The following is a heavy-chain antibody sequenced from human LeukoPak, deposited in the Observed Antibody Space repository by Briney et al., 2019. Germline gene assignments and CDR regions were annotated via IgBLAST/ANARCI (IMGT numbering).Heavy chain of an antibody. D-gene: IGHD1-14*01. J-gene: IGHJ6*03. CDR2: IYYSGST. CDR1: GGSFSGYY. CDR3: ARPKTGDYYMGV. Sequence: SETLSLTCAVYGGSFSGYYWGWIRQPPGKGLEWIGSIYYSGSTYYNPSLKSRVTISVDTSKNQFSLKLSSVTAADTAVYYCARPKTGDYYMGVWGKGTTVTISS. V-gene: IGHV4-39*01.